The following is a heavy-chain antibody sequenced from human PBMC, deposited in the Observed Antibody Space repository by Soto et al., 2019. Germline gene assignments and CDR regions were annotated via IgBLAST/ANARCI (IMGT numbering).Heavy chain of an antibody. D-gene: IGHD6-6*01. CDR2: IYPGDSDT. J-gene: IGHJ6*02. Sequence: GESLRISCKGSGYSFTSYWIGWVRQMPGKGLEWMGIIYPGDSDTRYSPSFQGQVTISADKSISTAYLQWSSLKDSDTAMYYCARQDSSSSWNYYYYGMDVWGQGTTVTVSS. V-gene: IGHV5-51*01. CDR3: ARQDSSSSWNYYYYGMDV. CDR1: GYSFTSYW.